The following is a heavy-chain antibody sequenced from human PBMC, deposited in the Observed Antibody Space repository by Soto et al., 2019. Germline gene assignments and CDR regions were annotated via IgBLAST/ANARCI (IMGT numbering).Heavy chain of an antibody. CDR2: VNPSSGGT. D-gene: IGHD2-2*01. V-gene: IGHV1-2*02. Sequence: ASVKVSFEASGCTDYYIHWVRQAPGQGLEWMGWVNPSSGGTNYAQKFQGRVAMTRDTFISTAYMELSRLQSDDTAVYYCAREDIVVVPAVHYYYGMDVWGQGTTVTVSS. J-gene: IGHJ6*02. CDR3: AREDIVVVPAVHYYYGMDV. CDR1: GCTDYY.